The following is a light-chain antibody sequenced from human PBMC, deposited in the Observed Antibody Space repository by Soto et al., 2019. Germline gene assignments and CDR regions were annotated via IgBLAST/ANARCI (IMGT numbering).Light chain of an antibody. CDR2: EVS. Sequence: QSVLTQPASVSGSPGQSITISCTGTSSDIAGYNYVSWYQQHPGKAPKLMIYEVSNRPSGVSNRFSGSKSGNMASLTISGLQAEDEADYYCSSYRTSRNFDVVFGGGTKLTVL. J-gene: IGLJ2*01. CDR3: SSYRTSRNFDVV. CDR1: SSDIAGYNY. V-gene: IGLV2-14*01.